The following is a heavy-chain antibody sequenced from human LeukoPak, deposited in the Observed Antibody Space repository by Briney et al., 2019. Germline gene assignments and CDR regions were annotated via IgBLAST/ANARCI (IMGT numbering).Heavy chain of an antibody. CDR2: IYRGST. Sequence: SETLSLTCTVSGGSVNNYYWSWIRQPPGKGLDWIGYIYRGSTKYNPSLKSRVTISMDTSQNQISLKLISVTAADTAVYYCAGHAAISVAGTAPFDNWGQGTLVTVSS. CDR3: AGHAAISVAGTAPFDN. CDR1: GGSVNNYY. D-gene: IGHD6-13*01. V-gene: IGHV4-59*08. J-gene: IGHJ4*02.